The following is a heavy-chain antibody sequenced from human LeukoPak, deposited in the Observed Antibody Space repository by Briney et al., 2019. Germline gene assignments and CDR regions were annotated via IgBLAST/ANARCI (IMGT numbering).Heavy chain of an antibody. V-gene: IGHV1-2*02. Sequence: ASVKVSCKASGYTFTGYYMHWVRQAPGQGLEWMGWINPNSGGTNYAQKFQGRVTMTRDTSISTAYMELRSLRSDDTAVYYCARERIGVGATFDYWGQGTLVTVSS. J-gene: IGHJ4*02. CDR2: INPNSGGT. CDR1: GYTFTGYY. D-gene: IGHD1-26*01. CDR3: ARERIGVGATFDY.